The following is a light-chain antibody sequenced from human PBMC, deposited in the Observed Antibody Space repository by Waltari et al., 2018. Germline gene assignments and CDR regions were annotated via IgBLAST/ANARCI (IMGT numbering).Light chain of an antibody. J-gene: IGKJ3*01. Sequence: DIEMTQPPPSLSASVGDRVTTTCRASQDLSEFLAWYQQKPGKVPNLLIYGASTLHSGVSSRFSGSGSGTEFTLTISGLQPEDVATYYCQKYISPPFTFGPGTKVDLK. CDR2: GAS. V-gene: IGKV1-27*01. CDR1: QDLSEF. CDR3: QKYISPPFT.